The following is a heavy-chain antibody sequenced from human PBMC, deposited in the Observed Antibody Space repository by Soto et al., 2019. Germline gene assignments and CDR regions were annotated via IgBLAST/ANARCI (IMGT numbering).Heavy chain of an antibody. J-gene: IGHJ5*02. CDR2: IYDSGAT. V-gene: IGHV4-31*03. D-gene: IGHD3-10*01. CDR1: GGSFRRDEFY. Sequence: QTRSHTCTGSGGSFRRDEFYLNWIRHRPGKGLEWIGYIYDSGATHYHPSLQSRVSISIDTSKNHFSLQLDSGTAADTAVYYCARSSSGFFEGFDPWGQGTLVTVS. CDR3: ARSSSGFFEGFDP.